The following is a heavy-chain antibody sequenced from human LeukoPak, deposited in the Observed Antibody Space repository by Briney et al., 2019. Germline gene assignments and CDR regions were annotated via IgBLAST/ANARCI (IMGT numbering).Heavy chain of an antibody. CDR1: GYTFSSYG. CDR3: AKNVSGAVDL. D-gene: IGHD3-10*02. Sequence: ASVKVSCKASGYTFSSYGISWVRQAPGQGLEWMGCISGNNDGSKYARKFQDRITMTTDASAATAYMELRSLTSDDTALYYCAKNVSGAVDLWGQGTLVAVSS. V-gene: IGHV1-18*01. J-gene: IGHJ1*01. CDR2: ISGNNDGS.